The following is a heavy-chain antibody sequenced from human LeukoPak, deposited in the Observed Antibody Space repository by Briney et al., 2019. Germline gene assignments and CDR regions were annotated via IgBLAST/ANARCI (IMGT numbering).Heavy chain of an antibody. J-gene: IGHJ4*02. Sequence: GGSLRLSCAASGLTFSSYEMNWVRQAPGKGLEWVSYISSSGSTIYYADSVKGRFTISRDNSKSTLYLQMSSLRAEDTAVYHCAKVTGTTNYWGQGTLVTVSS. V-gene: IGHV3-48*03. CDR2: ISSSGSTI. D-gene: IGHD1-1*01. CDR1: GLTFSSYE. CDR3: AKVTGTTNY.